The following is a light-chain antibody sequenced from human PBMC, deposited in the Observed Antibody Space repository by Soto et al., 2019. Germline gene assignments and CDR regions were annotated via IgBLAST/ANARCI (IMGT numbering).Light chain of an antibody. Sequence: QSALTQPASGSGSPGQSITISCTGTSSDVGSYNLVSWYQQHPGKAPKLMIYEGSKRPSGVSNRFSGSKSGNTASLTISGLQAEDEADYCCCSYAGSSTVVFGGGTKVTVL. J-gene: IGLJ2*01. CDR3: CSYAGSSTVV. V-gene: IGLV2-23*01. CDR1: SSDVGSYNL. CDR2: EGS.